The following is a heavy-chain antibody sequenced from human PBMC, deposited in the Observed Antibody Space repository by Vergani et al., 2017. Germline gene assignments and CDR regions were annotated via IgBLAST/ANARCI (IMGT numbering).Heavy chain of an antibody. CDR2: IQFDGSNK. V-gene: IGHV3-30*02. Sequence: QVQLVESGGGVVQRGGSLRLSCATSGFTLSNYDMQWIRQDPGKGLELVAFIQFDGSNKYYADSVKGRFTLSRDFSKNTLYLQMNSLRTDDTATYYCAKHFRGWGIDYWGKGTQVIVSS. J-gene: IGHJ4*02. CDR3: AKHFRGWGIDY. CDR1: GFTLSNYD. D-gene: IGHD3-16*01.